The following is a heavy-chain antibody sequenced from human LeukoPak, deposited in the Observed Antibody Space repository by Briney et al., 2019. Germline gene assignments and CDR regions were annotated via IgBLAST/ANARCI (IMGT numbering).Heavy chain of an antibody. D-gene: IGHD3-3*01. CDR3: ARLYCSSISCSSKYYDFWSGYYGYYYYGMDV. CDR2: IKQDGSEK. J-gene: IGHJ6*02. V-gene: IGHV3-7*03. Sequence: GGSLRLSCAASGFTFSSYWMSWVRQAPGKGLEWVANIKQDGSEKYYVDSVKGRFTISRDNAKNSLYLQMNSLRAEDTAVYYCARLYCSSISCSSKYYDFWSGYYGYYYYGMDVWGQGTTVTVSS. CDR1: GFTFSSYW.